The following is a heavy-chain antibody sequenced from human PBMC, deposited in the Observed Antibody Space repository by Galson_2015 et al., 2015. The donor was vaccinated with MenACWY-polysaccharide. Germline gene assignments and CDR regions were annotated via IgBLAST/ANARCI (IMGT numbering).Heavy chain of an antibody. J-gene: IGHJ5*02. Sequence: SVKVSCKASGYSFSSYDINWVRQTTGQGLEWMGWMNPNSGNPGYAQKFQGRVTMTRNTSISIAYMELSSRRSEDTAVYYCARGGKYYYDSSGYLNWFYPWGQATLVTVSS. CDR1: GYSFSSYD. CDR3: ARGGKYYYDSSGYLNWFYP. CDR2: MNPNSGNP. D-gene: IGHD3-22*01. V-gene: IGHV1-8*01.